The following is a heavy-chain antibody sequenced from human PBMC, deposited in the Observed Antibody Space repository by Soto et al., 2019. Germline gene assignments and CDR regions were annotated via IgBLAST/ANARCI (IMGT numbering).Heavy chain of an antibody. V-gene: IGHV3-33*01. J-gene: IGHJ6*02. Sequence: QVQLVESGGGVVQPGRSLRLSCAASGFTFSSYGMHWVRQAPGKGLEWVAVIWYDGSNKYYADSVKGRFTISRDNSKNTLYLQMNSLRAEDTAGYYCGRGAVVSTDVYYYRMDVWGQGTTVTVSS. CDR2: IWYDGSNK. CDR3: GRGAVVSTDVYYYRMDV. D-gene: IGHD2-2*01. CDR1: GFTFSSYG.